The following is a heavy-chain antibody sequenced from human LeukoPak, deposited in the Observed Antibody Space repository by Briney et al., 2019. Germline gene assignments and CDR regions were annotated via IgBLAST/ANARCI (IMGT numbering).Heavy chain of an antibody. CDR1: GFTFTNYW. V-gene: IGHV3-7*01. CDR3: VRGRGSGSSQTHEFFEH. J-gene: IGHJ1*01. D-gene: IGHD1-26*01. CDR2: IREDGGDI. Sequence: GGSLRLSCAASGFTFTNYWMSWVRQAPGKGLEWVAMIREDGGDIYYVGSVKGRFTISRDNTKNSLYLQMNSLRAEDTARYYCVRGRGSGSSQTHEFFEHWGQGTLVTVSS.